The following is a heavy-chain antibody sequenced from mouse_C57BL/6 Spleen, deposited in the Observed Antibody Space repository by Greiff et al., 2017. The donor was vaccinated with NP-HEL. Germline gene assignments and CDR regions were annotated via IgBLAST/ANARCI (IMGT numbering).Heavy chain of an antibody. Sequence: VKLQESGAELVMPGASVKLSCKASGYTFTSYWMHWVKQRPGQGLEWIGEIDPSDSYTNYNQKFKGKSTLTVDKSSSTAYMQLSSLTSEDSAVYYCARERNYSNSWYFDVWGTGTTVTVSS. CDR2: IDPSDSYT. J-gene: IGHJ1*03. CDR1: GYTFTSYW. CDR3: ARERNYSNSWYFDV. V-gene: IGHV1-69*01. D-gene: IGHD2-5*01.